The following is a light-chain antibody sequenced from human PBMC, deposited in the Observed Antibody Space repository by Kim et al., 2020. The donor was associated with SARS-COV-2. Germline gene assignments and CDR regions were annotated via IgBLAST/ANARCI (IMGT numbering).Light chain of an antibody. V-gene: IGKV1-9*01. CDR2: AAS. J-gene: IGKJ4*01. CDR1: QGISSH. Sequence: ASLGDRVTITCRASQGISSHLAWYHQKPGKAPKLLIYAASTLQSGVPSRFSGSGSGTDFSLTISSLQPEDFATYYCQQVESYPITFGGGTKVDIK. CDR3: QQVESYPIT.